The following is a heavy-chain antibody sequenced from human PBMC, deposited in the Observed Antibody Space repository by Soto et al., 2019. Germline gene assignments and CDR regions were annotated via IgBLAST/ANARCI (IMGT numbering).Heavy chain of an antibody. CDR3: AKDRSPGIAAAGTNFDY. D-gene: IGHD6-13*01. V-gene: IGHV3-23*01. J-gene: IGHJ4*02. CDR2: ISGSGGNT. CDR1: GFTFSSNV. Sequence: GGSLSLSCASSGFTFSSNVRSWVRQAPGKGLEWVSAISGSGGNTYYADSVKGRFTISRDNSKNTLYLQMNSLRAEDTAVYYCAKDRSPGIAAAGTNFDYWGQGTMVTVSS.